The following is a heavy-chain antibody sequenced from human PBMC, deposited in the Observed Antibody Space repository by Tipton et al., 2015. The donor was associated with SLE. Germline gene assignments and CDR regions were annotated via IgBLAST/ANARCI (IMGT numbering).Heavy chain of an antibody. CDR1: NGSINSDGYY. CDR2: IYHSGST. CDR3: ARDRLHLGHPWDWTS. Sequence: TLSLTCTVSNGSINSDGYYWTWIRQPPGKGLEWIGYIYHSGSTYYNPSLRSRVAMSIDTSQSQFSLRLTSVTAADTAVYYCARDRLHLGHPWDWTSWGRGTLVTVSS. D-gene: IGHD3-16*01. J-gene: IGHJ5*02. V-gene: IGHV4-31*03.